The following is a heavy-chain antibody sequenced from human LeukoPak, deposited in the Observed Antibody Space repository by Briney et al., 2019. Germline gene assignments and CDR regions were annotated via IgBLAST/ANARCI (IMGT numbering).Heavy chain of an antibody. D-gene: IGHD4-23*01. V-gene: IGHV3-23*01. CDR3: VRVTYGGNSCCHFEI. J-gene: IGHJ1*01. CDR1: GFDLLRYA. Sequence: GGSLRLSCAASGFDLLRYAMSWVRQAPGKGLEWVADISDGGDGTHYADSVQGRFTISRDNSKNTVFLQMVSLRAHDTAFYYCVRVTYGGNSCCHFEIWGEGAPVTVSS. CDR2: ISDGGDGT.